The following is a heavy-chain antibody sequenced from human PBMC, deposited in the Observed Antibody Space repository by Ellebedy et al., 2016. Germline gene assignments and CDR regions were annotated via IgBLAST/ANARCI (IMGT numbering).Heavy chain of an antibody. Sequence: GGSLRLXCAASEFTFSNYAMTWVRQAPGKGLEWVSTISGSGASTYYADSVKGRFTISRDNSKNTLYLQMNSLRAEDTALYYCAKDGVGAAGGDAFDIWGRGTMVTVSS. CDR3: AKDGVGAAGGDAFDI. V-gene: IGHV3-23*01. CDR2: ISGSGAST. J-gene: IGHJ3*02. CDR1: EFTFSNYA. D-gene: IGHD2-15*01.